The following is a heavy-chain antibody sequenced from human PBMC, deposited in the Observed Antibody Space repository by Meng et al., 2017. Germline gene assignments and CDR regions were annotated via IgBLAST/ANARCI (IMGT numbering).Heavy chain of an antibody. D-gene: IGHD6-13*01. J-gene: IGHJ4*02. Sequence: SLKISCAASGFTFDDYAMHWVRQAPGKGLELVSGISWNSGSIGYADSVKGRFTISRDNAKNSLSLQMNSLRAEDTALYYCAKDMAAATIYYFDYWGQGTLVTVSS. CDR2: ISWNSGSI. V-gene: IGHV3-9*01. CDR3: AKDMAAATIYYFDY. CDR1: GFTFDDYA.